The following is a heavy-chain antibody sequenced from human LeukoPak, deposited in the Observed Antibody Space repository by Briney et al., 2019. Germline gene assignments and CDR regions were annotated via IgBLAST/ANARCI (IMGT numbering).Heavy chain of an antibody. CDR3: ARETQSYYFDY. J-gene: IGHJ4*02. V-gene: IGHV1-18*01. Sequence: ASVTVSCMASGYTFTSYGISWVGQAPGQGLEGMGWISAYNGNTNYAQKLQGRVTMTTDTSTSTAYMELRSLRSDDTAVYYCARETQSYYFDYWGQGTLVTVSS. CDR1: GYTFTSYG. CDR2: ISAYNGNT.